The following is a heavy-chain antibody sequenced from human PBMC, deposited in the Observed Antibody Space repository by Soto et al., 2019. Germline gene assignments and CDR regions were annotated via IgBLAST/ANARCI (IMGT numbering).Heavy chain of an antibody. CDR3: ARGEVTASNWLDP. CDR1: GGSISSGDYY. J-gene: IGHJ5*02. Sequence: SETLSLTCTVSGGSISSGDYYWSWIRQPPGKGLEWIGYIYYSGSTYYNPSLKSRVTISVDTSKNQFSLKLSSVTAADTAVYYGARGEVTASNWLDPWGQGNLVTVSS. V-gene: IGHV4-30-4*01. D-gene: IGHD2-21*02. CDR2: IYYSGST.